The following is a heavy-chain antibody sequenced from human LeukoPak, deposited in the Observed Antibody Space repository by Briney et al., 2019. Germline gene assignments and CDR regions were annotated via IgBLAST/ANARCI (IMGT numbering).Heavy chain of an antibody. V-gene: IGHV1-18*01. Sequence: ASVKVSCKASGYTFTSYGISWVRQAPGQGLEWMGWISAYNGNTNYAQKLQGRVTMTTDTSTSTAYMELRSLRSDDTAVYYCARDRGDDTVSYFDSWGQGTLVTVSS. CDR1: GYTFTSYG. J-gene: IGHJ4*02. CDR2: ISAYNGNT. D-gene: IGHD3-22*01. CDR3: ARDRGDDTVSYFDS.